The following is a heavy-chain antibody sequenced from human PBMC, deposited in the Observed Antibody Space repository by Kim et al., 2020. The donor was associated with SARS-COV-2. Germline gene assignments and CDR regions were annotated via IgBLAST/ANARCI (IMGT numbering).Heavy chain of an antibody. D-gene: IGHD6-13*01. CDR3: ARVGYSSSWYDYYFDY. V-gene: IGHV3-53*01. Sequence: SVKRRFTISRDNSKNTLYLQMNSLRAEDTAVYYCARVGYSSSWYDYYFDYWGQGTLVTVSS. J-gene: IGHJ4*02.